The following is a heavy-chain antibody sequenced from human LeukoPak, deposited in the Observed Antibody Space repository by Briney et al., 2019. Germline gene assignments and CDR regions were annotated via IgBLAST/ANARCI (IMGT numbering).Heavy chain of an antibody. CDR2: IWYDGSNK. Sequence: GRSLRLSCAASGFTFSSYGMHWVRQAPGKGLEWVAVIWYDGSNKYYADPVKGRFTISRDNSKNMLYLQMNSLRAEDTAVYYCAKAYCGGDCYFDYWRQGTLVTVSS. CDR3: AKAYCGGDCYFDY. V-gene: IGHV3-33*06. CDR1: GFTFSSYG. J-gene: IGHJ4*02. D-gene: IGHD2-21*02.